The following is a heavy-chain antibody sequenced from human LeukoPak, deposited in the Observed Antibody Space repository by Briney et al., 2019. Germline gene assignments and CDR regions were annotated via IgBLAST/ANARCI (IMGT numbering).Heavy chain of an antibody. CDR2: INPSGGST. CDR3: ARRDTAMVAIDY. V-gene: IGHV1-46*01. D-gene: IGHD5-18*01. CDR1: GYTFTSYY. J-gene: IGHJ4*02. Sequence: ASVKVSCEASGYTFTSYYIHWVRQAPGQGLEWMGIINPSGGSTSYAQKFQGRVTMTRDTSTSTVYMELSSLRSEDTAVYYCARRDTAMVAIDYWGQGTLVTVSS.